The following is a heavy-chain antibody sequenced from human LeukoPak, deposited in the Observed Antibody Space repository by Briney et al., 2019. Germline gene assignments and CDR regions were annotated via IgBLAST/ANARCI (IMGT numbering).Heavy chain of an antibody. V-gene: IGHV3-30*18. D-gene: IGHD1-26*01. Sequence: GGSLRLSCAASGFTFSSYSMNWVRQAPGKGLEWVAVISYDGSNKYYADSVKGRFTISRDNSKNTLYLQMNSLRAEDTAVYYCAKEGADAFDIWGQGTMVTVSS. CDR2: ISYDGSNK. CDR1: GFTFSSYS. CDR3: AKEGADAFDI. J-gene: IGHJ3*02.